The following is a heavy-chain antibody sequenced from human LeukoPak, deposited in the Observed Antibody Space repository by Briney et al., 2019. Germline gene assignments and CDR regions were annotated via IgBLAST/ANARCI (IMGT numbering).Heavy chain of an antibody. V-gene: IGHV3-48*03. CDR1: GFTFSSYE. CDR3: ATAVI. Sequence: GGSLRLSCEASGFTFSSYEMNWFRQAPGKGLEWVSYVSKSGSNMKNADSVKGRFTVSRDNAKNSLYLQMNSLTAEDTAVYYCATAVIRGRGTMVTVSS. J-gene: IGHJ3*02. CDR2: VSKSGSNM.